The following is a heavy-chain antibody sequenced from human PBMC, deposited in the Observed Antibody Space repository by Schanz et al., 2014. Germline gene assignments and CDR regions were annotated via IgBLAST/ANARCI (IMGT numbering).Heavy chain of an antibody. CDR2: IKHGGNVK. Sequence: EVQLVESGGGLVQPGGSLRLSCTASGFTFSDYWMSWVRQAPGKGPGWVTNIKHGGNVKDYVDTVEGRFTISRDNSNTPLYLPMTSLRAEDTDVCYCARIGGSVLDYWGQGTLVTVSS. J-gene: IGHJ4*02. V-gene: IGHV3-7*03. CDR3: ARIGGSVLDY. D-gene: IGHD3-10*01. CDR1: GFTFSDYW.